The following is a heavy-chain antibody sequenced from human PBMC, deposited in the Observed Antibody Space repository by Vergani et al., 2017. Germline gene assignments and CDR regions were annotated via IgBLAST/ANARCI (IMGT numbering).Heavy chain of an antibody. J-gene: IGHJ3*01. V-gene: IGHV4-61*02. CDR2: IYVSSIT. CDR3: ARDNKQLRPRAFDL. CDR1: GASINNDFYY. Sequence: QVQLQESGPGLVKPSQTLSLTCTVSGASINNDFYYWHWIRQPAGKGLEWIGRIYVSSITDYNSSLQSRVSMSVDTSKNQFSLTLTSVTAADTAVYYCARDNKQLRPRAFDLWVQGTIVTVSS. D-gene: IGHD4-23*01.